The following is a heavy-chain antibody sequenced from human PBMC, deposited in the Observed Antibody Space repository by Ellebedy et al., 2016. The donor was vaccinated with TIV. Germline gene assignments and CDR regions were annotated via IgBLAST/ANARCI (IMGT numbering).Heavy chain of an antibody. Sequence: SETLSLXXSVSGGSINSKSYYWGWIRQPPGKGLEWIGAIYYSGSTYYNQSLKSRVTLSVDTSKNQFSLKLSSVTAADTAVYYCTKVGWELAHFDYWGQGTLVTVSS. V-gene: IGHV4-39*07. D-gene: IGHD1-26*01. CDR1: GGSINSKSYY. CDR2: IYYSGST. J-gene: IGHJ4*02. CDR3: TKVGWELAHFDY.